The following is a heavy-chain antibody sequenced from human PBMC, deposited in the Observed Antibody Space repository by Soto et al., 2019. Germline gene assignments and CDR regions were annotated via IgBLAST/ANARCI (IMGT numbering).Heavy chain of an antibody. V-gene: IGHV3-33*01. D-gene: IGHD3-9*01. CDR1: GFTFSSYG. J-gene: IGHJ5*02. CDR2: IWYDGSNK. CDR3: AREGRAYYDILTGLYNWFDP. Sequence: GGSLRLSCAASGFTFSSYGMHWVRQAPGKGLEWVAVIWYDGSNKYYADSVKGRFTISRDNSKNTLYLQMNSLRAEDTAVYYCAREGRAYYDILTGLYNWFDPWGQGTLVTVSS.